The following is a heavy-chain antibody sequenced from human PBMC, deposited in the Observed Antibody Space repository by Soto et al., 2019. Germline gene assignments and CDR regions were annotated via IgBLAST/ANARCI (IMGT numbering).Heavy chain of an antibody. D-gene: IGHD4-17*01. CDR3: AKNAMSTVTRRGQYFDS. J-gene: IGHJ4*02. Sequence: EVQLLESGGGLVQPGGSLRLSCAASGFTFNTYAMSWVRQAPGEGLEWVSGIGGGTGATYNADSVKGRFIISRDNSNNTLYLQMNNLRVEDTAVYYCAKNAMSTVTRRGQYFDSWGQGTLVTVSS. CDR1: GFTFNTYA. CDR2: IGGGTGAT. V-gene: IGHV3-23*01.